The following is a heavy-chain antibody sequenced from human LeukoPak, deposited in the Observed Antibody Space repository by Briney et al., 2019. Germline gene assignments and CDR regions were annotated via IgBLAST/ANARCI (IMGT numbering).Heavy chain of an antibody. Sequence: MSSETLSLTCTVSGDSISIGSYYWSRLRQPAGKGLEWIGHMNTTGSTKYNPSLKSRVTISVDTSNNQFSLKVSSVTAADTAVYYCARDWDYWGQGTLVTVSS. J-gene: IGHJ4*02. V-gene: IGHV4-61*09. CDR3: ARDWDY. CDR2: MNTTGST. CDR1: GDSISIGSYY.